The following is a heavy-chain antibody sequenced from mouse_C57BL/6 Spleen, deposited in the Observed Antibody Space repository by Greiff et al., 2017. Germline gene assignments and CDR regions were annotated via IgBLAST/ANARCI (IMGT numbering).Heavy chain of an antibody. J-gene: IGHJ3*01. CDR3: ARGEGVAD. Sequence: EVQVVESGGGLVKPGGSLKLSCAASGFTFSSYSMSWVRQTPENRLEWVATISAGGSYTYYPDNVKGRFTISRDKAKNKPYLQLSRLKAEDTAMYYCARGEGVADWGQGTMVTVSA. V-gene: IGHV5-4*01. CDR2: ISAGGSYT. CDR1: GFTFSSYS.